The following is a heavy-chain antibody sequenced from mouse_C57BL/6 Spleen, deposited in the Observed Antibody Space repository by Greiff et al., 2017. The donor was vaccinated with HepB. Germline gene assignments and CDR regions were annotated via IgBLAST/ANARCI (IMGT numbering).Heavy chain of an antibody. CDR3: TTGGYYAVDY. Sequence: EVQRVESGAELVRPGASVKLSCTASGFNIKDDYMHWVKQRPEQGLEWIGWIDPENGDTEYASKFQGKATITADTSSNTAYLQLSSLTSEDTAVYYCTTGGYYAVDYWGQGTTLTVSS. V-gene: IGHV14-4*01. CDR1: GFNIKDDY. J-gene: IGHJ2*01. CDR2: IDPENGDT. D-gene: IGHD1-1*02.